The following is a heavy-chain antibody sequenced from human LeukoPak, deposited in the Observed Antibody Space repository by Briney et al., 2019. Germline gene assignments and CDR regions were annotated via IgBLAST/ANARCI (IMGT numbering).Heavy chain of an antibody. CDR1: GFTFSSYW. Sequence: PGGSLRLSCAASGFTFSSYWMHWVRHAPGKGLVWVSRINSDGSSTSYADSVKGRFTISRDNAKNTLYLQMNSLRAEDTAVYYCARLGRLAYCGGDCYYFDYWGQGTLVTVSS. CDR3: ARLGRLAYCGGDCYYFDY. V-gene: IGHV3-74*01. CDR2: INSDGSST. D-gene: IGHD2-21*02. J-gene: IGHJ4*02.